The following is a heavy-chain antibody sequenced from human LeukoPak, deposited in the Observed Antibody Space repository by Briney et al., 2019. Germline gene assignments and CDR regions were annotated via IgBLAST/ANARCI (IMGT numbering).Heavy chain of an antibody. D-gene: IGHD2/OR15-2a*01. V-gene: IGHV1-2*06. Sequence: ASVKVSCKASGYTFIAYHMHWVRPAPGQGLEWMGRIHPSSGATNYAQGFQGRVTLTRDTSINTAYMELSRLTSDDTAVYYCARDLPFEDWGQGTLVTVSS. CDR3: ARDLPFED. CDR2: IHPSSGAT. CDR1: GYTFIAYH. J-gene: IGHJ4*02.